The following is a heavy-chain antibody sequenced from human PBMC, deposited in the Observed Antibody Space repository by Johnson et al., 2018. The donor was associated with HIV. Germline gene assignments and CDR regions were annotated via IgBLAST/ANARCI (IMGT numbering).Heavy chain of an antibody. CDR1: GFTFSSYG. CDR3: AGESSLGGDAFDI. Sequence: VQVVESGGGVVRPGGSLRLSCAASGFTFSSYGMHWVRQAPGKGLEWVAGMWYDGSKKNYEDSVKGRFTISRDNSKNTLYLQMNSLSAEDTALYYCAGESSLGGDAFDIGGQGTMVTVSS. V-gene: IGHV3-33*01. D-gene: IGHD1-26*01. CDR2: MWYDGSKK. J-gene: IGHJ3*02.